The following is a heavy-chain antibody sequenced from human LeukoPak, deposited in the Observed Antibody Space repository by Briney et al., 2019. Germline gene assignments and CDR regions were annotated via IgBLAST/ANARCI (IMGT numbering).Heavy chain of an antibody. CDR3: ARDRGAYHDSSGYYDY. J-gene: IGHJ4*02. D-gene: IGHD3-22*01. Sequence: PGGSLRLSCAASGFTVSSNYMSWVRQAPGKGLEWVSVIYSGGSTYYADSVKGRFTISRDNSKNTLYLQMNSLRAEDTAVYYCARDRGAYHDSSGYYDYWGQGTLVTVSS. V-gene: IGHV3-53*01. CDR2: IYSGGST. CDR1: GFTVSSNY.